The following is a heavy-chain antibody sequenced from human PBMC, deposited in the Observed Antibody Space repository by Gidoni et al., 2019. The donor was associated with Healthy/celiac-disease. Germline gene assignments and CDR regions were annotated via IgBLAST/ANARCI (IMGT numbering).Heavy chain of an antibody. D-gene: IGHD3-3*01. CDR3: ARGARWSGYYRANDY. CDR1: GYPFTGYY. CDR2: INPNSGGT. J-gene: IGHJ4*02. Sequence: QVQLVQSGAEAKKPGASVKVSCTPTGYPFTGYYMHWVRQAPGQGLGWMGWINPNSGGTNYAQKLQGRVTMTRDTSISTAYMELSRLRSDDTAVYYCARGARWSGYYRANDYWGQGTLVTVSS. V-gene: IGHV1-2*02.